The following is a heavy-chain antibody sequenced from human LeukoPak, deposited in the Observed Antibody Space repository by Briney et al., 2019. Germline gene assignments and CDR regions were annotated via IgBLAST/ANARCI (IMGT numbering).Heavy chain of an antibody. J-gene: IGHJ6*03. D-gene: IGHD5-18*01. V-gene: IGHV4-39*07. CDR1: GGSIGSSSYY. CDR2: IFRTGST. Sequence: PSETLSLTCTVSGGSIGSSSYYWGWTRQPPGKGLEWIGSIFRTGSTYYTASLKSRVSISVDTSKNQFSLKLSSVTAADTAVYYCARTTEGGYTYNYFYYYYMDVWGKGTTVTISS. CDR3: ARTTEGGYTYNYFYYYYMDV.